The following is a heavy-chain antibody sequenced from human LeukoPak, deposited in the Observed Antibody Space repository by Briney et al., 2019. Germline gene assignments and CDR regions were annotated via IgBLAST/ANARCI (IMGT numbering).Heavy chain of an antibody. V-gene: IGHV3-30*01. Sequence: PGGSLRLSCAASGFTFSSYAMHWVRQAPGKGLEWVAVISYDGSNKYYADSVKGRLTISRDNSKNTLYLQMNSLRAEDTAVYYCARDHRDFWSGYHDYWGQGTLVTVSS. CDR3: ARDHRDFWSGYHDY. J-gene: IGHJ4*02. CDR2: ISYDGSNK. D-gene: IGHD3-3*01. CDR1: GFTFSSYA.